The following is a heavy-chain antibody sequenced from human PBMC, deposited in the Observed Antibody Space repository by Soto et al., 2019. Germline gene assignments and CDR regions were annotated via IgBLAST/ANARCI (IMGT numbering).Heavy chain of an antibody. J-gene: IGHJ6*03. CDR3: ARDGNSGSYPHYYYYYMDV. V-gene: IGHV4-59*01. Sequence: SETLSLTCTVSGGSISSYYWSWIRQPPGKGLEWIGYIYYSGSTNYNPSLKSRVTISVDTSKNQFSLKLSSVTAADTAVYYCARDGNSGSYPHYYYYYMDVWGKGTTVTVSS. CDR2: IYYSGST. D-gene: IGHD1-26*01. CDR1: GGSISSYY.